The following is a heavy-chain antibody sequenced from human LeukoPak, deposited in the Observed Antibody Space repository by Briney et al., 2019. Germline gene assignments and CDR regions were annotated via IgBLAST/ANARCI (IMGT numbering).Heavy chain of an antibody. V-gene: IGHV4-39*01. D-gene: IGHD5-18*01. CDR3: ARHDSFGIREVCDY. CDR2: IYYDGST. J-gene: IGHJ4*02. CDR1: GNSVSSTIHY. Sequence: SETLSLTCTVSGNSVSSTIHYWGWIRQPPGKGLEWIGSIYYDGSTYYSPSLKSRVTISVDTSKNQFSLKLSSVTAADTAVYYCARHDSFGIREVCDYWGQGILVTVSS.